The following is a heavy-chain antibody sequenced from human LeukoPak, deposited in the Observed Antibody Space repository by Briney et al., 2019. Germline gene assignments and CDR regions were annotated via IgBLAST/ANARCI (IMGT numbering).Heavy chain of an antibody. CDR1: GITLSNYG. J-gene: IGHJ4*02. CDR3: AKRGVVIRVILVGFHKEAYYFDS. CDR2: ISRSVGST. D-gene: IGHD3-22*01. V-gene: IGHV3-23*01. Sequence: GGSLRLSCAVSGITLSNYGKSWVRQAPGKGLEWVAGISRSVGSTNYADSVKGRFSISRDNPKNTLYLQMSSLRAEDTAVYFCAKRGVVIRVILVGFHKEAYYFDSWGQGALVTVSS.